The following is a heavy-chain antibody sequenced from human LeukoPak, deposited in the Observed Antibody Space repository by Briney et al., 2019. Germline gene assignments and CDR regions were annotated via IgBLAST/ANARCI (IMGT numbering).Heavy chain of an antibody. J-gene: IGHJ4*02. Sequence: GGSLRLSCAASGFTLSTYDISWVRPAPGKGLKWVSASSGSGGSTYYADSVKGRFTISRDNSKNTLYLQMNSLRAEDTAVYYCARVSWFHVSSGSDYWGQGTLVTVSS. CDR2: SSGSGGST. V-gene: IGHV3-23*01. CDR3: ARVSWFHVSSGSDY. CDR1: GFTLSTYD. D-gene: IGHD6-25*01.